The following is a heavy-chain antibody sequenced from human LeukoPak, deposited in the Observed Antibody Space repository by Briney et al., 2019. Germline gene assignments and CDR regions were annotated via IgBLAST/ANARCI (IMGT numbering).Heavy chain of an antibody. CDR1: GYTFTGYY. J-gene: IGHJ5*02. Sequence: GASVKVSCKASGYTFTGYYMHWVRQAPGQGLEWMGWINPNSGGTNYAQKFQGRVTMTRDTSISTAYMELSTLRSDDTAVYYCARDPNYYDSSGYSFDPWGQGTLVTVSS. CDR2: INPNSGGT. D-gene: IGHD3-22*01. CDR3: ARDPNYYDSSGYSFDP. V-gene: IGHV1-2*02.